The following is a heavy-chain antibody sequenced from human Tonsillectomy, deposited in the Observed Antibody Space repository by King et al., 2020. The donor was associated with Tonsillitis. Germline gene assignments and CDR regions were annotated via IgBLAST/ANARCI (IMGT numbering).Heavy chain of an antibody. CDR3: AKDQAVAASSYRYFDL. Sequence: VQLVESGGGVVQPGRSLRLSCAASGFTFSSYGIHWVRQAPGKGLEWVAVISYDGSNRYYTDSVKGRFTISRDNSKNTLYLQMSSLRVEDTAVYYCAKDQAVAASSYRYFDLWGRGTLVTVSS. D-gene: IGHD6-19*01. J-gene: IGHJ2*01. CDR2: ISYDGSNR. CDR1: GFTFSSYG. V-gene: IGHV3-30*18.